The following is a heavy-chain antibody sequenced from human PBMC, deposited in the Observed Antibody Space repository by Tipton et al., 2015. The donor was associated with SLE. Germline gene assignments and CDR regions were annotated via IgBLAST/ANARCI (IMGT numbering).Heavy chain of an antibody. V-gene: IGHV4-59*01. CDR3: ARGIDHRTYYDFWSGYLSWFDP. Sequence: TLSLTCTVSGGSISSGYWSWIRQPPGKGLEWIGYIYYSGSTNYNPSLKSRVTISVDTSKKHFSLKLSSVTAADTAVYYCARGIDHRTYYDFWSGYLSWFDPWGQGTLVTVSS. CDR2: IYYSGST. D-gene: IGHD3-3*01. CDR1: GGSISSGY. J-gene: IGHJ5*02.